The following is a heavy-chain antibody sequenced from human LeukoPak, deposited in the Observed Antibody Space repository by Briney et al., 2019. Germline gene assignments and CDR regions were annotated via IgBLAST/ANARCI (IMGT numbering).Heavy chain of an antibody. D-gene: IGHD3-10*01. CDR3: ARAAGVTIRGDLDY. CDR2: MNPNSGNT. Sequence: ASVTVSFKASGYTFTSYDINWVRQATGQGLEWMGWMNPNSGNTGYAQKFQGRVTMTRNTSISTAYMELSSLRSEDTAVYYCARAAGVTIRGDLDYWGQGTLVTVSS. J-gene: IGHJ4*02. V-gene: IGHV1-8*01. CDR1: GYTFTSYD.